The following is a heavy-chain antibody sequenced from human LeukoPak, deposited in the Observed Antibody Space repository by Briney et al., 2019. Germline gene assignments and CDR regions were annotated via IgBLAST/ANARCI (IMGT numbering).Heavy chain of an antibody. D-gene: IGHD4-17*01. CDR1: GGSISSTSYY. Sequence: PSETLSLTCTVSGGSISSTSYYWSWIRQAPGKGLEWIGEINHSGSTNYNPSLKSRVTISVDTSKNQFSLKLSSVTAADTAVYYCARDLPTVTRTLDWFDPWGQGTLVTVSS. CDR3: ARDLPTVTRTLDWFDP. J-gene: IGHJ5*02. V-gene: IGHV4-39*07. CDR2: INHSGST.